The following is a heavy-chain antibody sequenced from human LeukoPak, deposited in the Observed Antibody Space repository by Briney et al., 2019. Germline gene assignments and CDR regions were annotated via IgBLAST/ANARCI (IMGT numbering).Heavy chain of an antibody. CDR1: GYTFTSYD. CDR2: MNPNSGNT. J-gene: IGHJ6*03. D-gene: IGHD3-10*01. CDR3: ARDNGYYSSPPYSYYSYMDV. Sequence: GASVKVSCKASGYTFTSYDINWVRQATGQGLEWMGWMNPNSGNTGYAQKFQGRVTMTRNTSISTAYMELSRLRSDDTAVYYCARDNGYYSSPPYSYYSYMDVWGKGTTVTVSS. V-gene: IGHV1-8*01.